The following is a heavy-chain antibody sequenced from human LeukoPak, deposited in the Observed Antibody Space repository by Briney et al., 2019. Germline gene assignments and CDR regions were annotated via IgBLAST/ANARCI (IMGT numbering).Heavy chain of an antibody. CDR3: ARGSGIAAAGTLAP. CDR1: GGSFSGYY. Sequence: SETLSLTCAVYGGSFSGYYWSWIRQPPGKGLEWMGEINHSGSTNYNPSLKSRVTISVDTSKNQFSLKLSSVTAADTAVYYCARGSGIAAAGTLAPWGQGTLVTVSS. J-gene: IGHJ5*02. V-gene: IGHV4-34*01. CDR2: INHSGST. D-gene: IGHD6-13*01.